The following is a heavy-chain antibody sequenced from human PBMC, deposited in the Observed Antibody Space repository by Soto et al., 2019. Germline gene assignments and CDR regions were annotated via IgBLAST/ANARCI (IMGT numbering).Heavy chain of an antibody. Sequence: GPELKKPGASVKVSCKASGYPFTSYGISWVRQAPGQGLEWMGRINANNGDTDYRQKFQGRITMTADASTDTVYMALRNLTTDDTGVYYCSRFGAYGSHWGQGTQITVSS. D-gene: IGHD1-26*01. CDR2: INANNGDT. V-gene: IGHV1-18*04. CDR3: SRFGAYGSH. CDR1: GYPFTSYG. J-gene: IGHJ4*02.